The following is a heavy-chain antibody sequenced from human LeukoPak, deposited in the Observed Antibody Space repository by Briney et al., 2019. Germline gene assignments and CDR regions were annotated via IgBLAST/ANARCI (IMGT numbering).Heavy chain of an antibody. Sequence: ASVKVSCKASGYTFTSYDINWVRQATGQGLEWMGWMNPNSGNTGYAQKLQGRVTMTTDTSTSTAYMELRSLRSDDTAVYYCARRVRGSSLSFDPWGQGTLVTVSS. V-gene: IGHV1-8*01. CDR2: MNPNSGNT. D-gene: IGHD6-13*01. CDR1: GYTFTSYD. CDR3: ARRVRGSSLSFDP. J-gene: IGHJ5*02.